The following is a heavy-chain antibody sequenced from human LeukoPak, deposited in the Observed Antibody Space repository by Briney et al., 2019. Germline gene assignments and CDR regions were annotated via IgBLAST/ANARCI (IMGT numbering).Heavy chain of an antibody. D-gene: IGHD6-13*01. CDR3: ASVFYSSIGYGMDV. Sequence: PSQTLSLTCTVSGGSISSGGYYWSWIRQHPGKGLEWIGYIYYSGSTYYNPSLKSRVTISVDTSKNQFSLKLSSVTAADTAVYYCASVFYSSIGYGMDVWGQGTTVTVSS. J-gene: IGHJ6*02. V-gene: IGHV4-31*03. CDR1: GGSISSGGYY. CDR2: IYYSGST.